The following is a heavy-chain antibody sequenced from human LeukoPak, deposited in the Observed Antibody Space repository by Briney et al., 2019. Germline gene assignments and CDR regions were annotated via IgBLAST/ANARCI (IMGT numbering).Heavy chain of an antibody. CDR1: GYTLTELS. V-gene: IGHV1-24*01. D-gene: IGHD2-2*01. CDR3: ATVRDIVVVPAANWFDP. CDR2: FGPEDGET. Sequence: GASVKVSCKVSGYTLTELSMHWVRQAPGKGLEWMGGFGPEDGETIYAQKFQGRVTMTEDTSTDTAYMELSSLRSEDTAVYYCATVRDIVVVPAANWFDPWGQGTLVTVSS. J-gene: IGHJ5*02.